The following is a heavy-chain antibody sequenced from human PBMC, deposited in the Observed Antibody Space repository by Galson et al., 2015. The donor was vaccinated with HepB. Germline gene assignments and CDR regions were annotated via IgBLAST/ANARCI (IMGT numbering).Heavy chain of an antibody. CDR3: ATVFGSGYYVA. D-gene: IGHD3-22*01. CDR1: GFTFSGYG. Sequence: SLRLSCAASGFTFSGYGMHWVRQAPGKGLEWVAVISYDGSKTYYAGSVKGRFTISRDNSKNTLYLQMNRLRAEDTAIYYCATVFGSGYYVAWGQGTLVTVSS. J-gene: IGHJ5*02. CDR2: ISYDGSKT. V-gene: IGHV3-30*03.